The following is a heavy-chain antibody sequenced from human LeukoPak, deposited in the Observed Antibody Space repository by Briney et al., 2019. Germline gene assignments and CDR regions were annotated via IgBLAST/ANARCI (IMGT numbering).Heavy chain of an antibody. CDR1: GGSISSYN. Sequence: SETLSLTCTVSGGSISSYNWSWIRQPPGKGLEWIGYIYYSGSTNYNPSLKSRVTISVDTSKNQFSLKLSSVTAADTAVYYCARYTRRDGYNLDYWGQGTLVTVSS. D-gene: IGHD5-24*01. CDR2: IYYSGST. CDR3: ARYTRRDGYNLDY. V-gene: IGHV4-59*01. J-gene: IGHJ4*02.